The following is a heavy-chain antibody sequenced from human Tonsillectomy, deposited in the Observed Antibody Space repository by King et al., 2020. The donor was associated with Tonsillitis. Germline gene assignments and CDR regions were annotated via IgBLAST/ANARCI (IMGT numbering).Heavy chain of an antibody. J-gene: IGHJ4*02. Sequence: VQLQESGPGLVKPSQTLSLTCTVSGGSISSGDYYWSWIRQPPGQGLEWIGYIYYSGSTYYNPSLKSRVTISVDTSKNQFSLKLSSVTAADTAVYYCARVVAMAPWVDYWGQGTLVTVSS. CDR1: GGSISSGDYY. V-gene: IGHV4-30-4*01. D-gene: IGHD5-18*01. CDR3: ARVVAMAPWVDY. CDR2: IYYSGST.